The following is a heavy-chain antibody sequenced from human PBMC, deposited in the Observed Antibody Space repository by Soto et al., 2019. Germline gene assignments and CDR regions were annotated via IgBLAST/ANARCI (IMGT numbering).Heavy chain of an antibody. D-gene: IGHD3-16*01. V-gene: IGHV3-23*01. Sequence: PGGSLRLSCAASGFTFSSYAMSWVRQAPGKGLEWVSAISGSGGSTYYADSVKGRFTISRDNSKNTLYLQMNSLRAEDTAVYYCAKVWSDYVWGSSMDVWGQGTTVTVSS. CDR2: ISGSGGST. CDR3: AKVWSDYVWGSSMDV. CDR1: GFTFSSYA. J-gene: IGHJ6*02.